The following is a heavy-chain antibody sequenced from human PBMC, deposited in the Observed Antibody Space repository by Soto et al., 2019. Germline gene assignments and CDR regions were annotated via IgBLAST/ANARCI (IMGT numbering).Heavy chain of an antibody. CDR2: KSIDENSK. D-gene: IGHD5-18*01. CDR1: GFTFSSYN. V-gene: IGHV3-30-3*01. J-gene: IGHJ6*02. Sequence: GGSLRLSCAASGFTFSSYNLHWVRQAPGKGLEWVALKSIDENSKFYADSAKGRFTISRDNSKSTLYLQMNSLRPEDTAVYYCARGGAGAQLWSHVDVWGQGTTVTVSS. CDR3: ARGGAGAQLWSHVDV.